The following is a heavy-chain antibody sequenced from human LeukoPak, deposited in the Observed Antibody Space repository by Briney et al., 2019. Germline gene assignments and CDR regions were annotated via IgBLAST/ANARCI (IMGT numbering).Heavy chain of an antibody. CDR1: GFTFSDAW. J-gene: IGHJ4*02. CDR3: SHYDSGSYATDY. V-gene: IGHV3-15*01. D-gene: IGHD3-10*01. CDR2: IKKKTDGATT. Sequence: GESLRLSCAASGFTFSDAWMSWVRQAPGKGREWVGRIKKKTDGATTDYAAPVKGRFTISRDDSKITLYLQMNSLKTEDTAVYYCSHYDSGSYATDYWGQGTLVTVSS.